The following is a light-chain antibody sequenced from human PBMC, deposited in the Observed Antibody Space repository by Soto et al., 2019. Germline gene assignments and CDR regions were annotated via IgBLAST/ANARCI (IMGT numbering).Light chain of an antibody. Sequence: DIQLTQSPSSVSASVGDIVTITCRASQALNNWVAWYQQKPGKAPQLLIYAAASLQTGVPSRFSGSGSGTEFTLTISTLQPEDFATYVCQQANSFPYTCGQGTKLDIK. CDR2: AAA. V-gene: IGKV1-12*01. CDR3: QQANSFPYT. CDR1: QALNNW. J-gene: IGKJ2*01.